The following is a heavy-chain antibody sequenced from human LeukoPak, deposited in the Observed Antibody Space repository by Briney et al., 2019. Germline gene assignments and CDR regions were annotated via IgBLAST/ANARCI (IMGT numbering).Heavy chain of an antibody. CDR3: ARGSSCYSDYYYYYMDV. Sequence: ASVKVSCKASGYTFTSYYMHWVRQAPGQGLEWMGIINPSGGSTSYAQKFQGRVTMTRDMSTSTVYMELSSLRSEDTAVYYCARGSSCYSDYYYYYMDVWGKGTTVTVSS. J-gene: IGHJ6*03. CDR2: INPSGGST. V-gene: IGHV1-46*01. D-gene: IGHD2-15*01. CDR1: GYTFTSYY.